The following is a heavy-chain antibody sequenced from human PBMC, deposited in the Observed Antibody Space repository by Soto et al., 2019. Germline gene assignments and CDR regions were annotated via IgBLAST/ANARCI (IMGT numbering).Heavy chain of an antibody. CDR2: IYWDDDK. Sequence: GPTLVNSPQTLTLTCAFSLFSLSTRGVGVGWIRQPPGKSLEWLALIYWDDDKRYSPSLKSRLTITKDTSKNQVVLTMTNMDPVDTATSYCAHSRQLGYYFDYWGQGTLVTVSS. J-gene: IGHJ4*02. CDR1: LFSLSTRGVG. CDR3: AHSRQLGYYFDY. V-gene: IGHV2-5*02. D-gene: IGHD6-6*01.